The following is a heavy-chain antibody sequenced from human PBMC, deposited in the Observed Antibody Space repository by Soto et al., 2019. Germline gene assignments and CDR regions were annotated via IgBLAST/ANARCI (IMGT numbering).Heavy chain of an antibody. J-gene: IGHJ6*02. V-gene: IGHV1-69*13. D-gene: IGHD4-17*01. CDR2: IIPIFGTA. CDR3: ARGLLSYGDYVRPYYYYYGMDV. Sequence: SVKVSCKASGGTFSSYAISWVRQAPGQGLEWMGGIIPIFGTANYAQKFQGRVTITADESTSTAYMELSSLRSEDTAVYYCARGLLSYGDYVRPYYYYYGMDVWGQGTTVTVSS. CDR1: GGTFSSYA.